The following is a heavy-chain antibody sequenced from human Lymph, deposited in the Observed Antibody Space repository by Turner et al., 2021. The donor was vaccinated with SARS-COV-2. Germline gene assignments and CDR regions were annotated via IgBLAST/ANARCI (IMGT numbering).Heavy chain of an antibody. CDR2: ISGDGGST. D-gene: IGHD1-1*01. CDR3: AKEGWSGSRVQFVPYFDY. Sequence: EVQLVESGGGVVQPGGSLSLSCTASGFTVDEYAMHWVRQAPGKGLEWVSRISGDGGSTYYADSVKGRFTISRDDSKNSLYLQINSLRTEDTALYYCAKEGWSGSRVQFVPYFDYWGQGTLVSVSS. CDR1: GFTVDEYA. V-gene: IGHV3-43*02. J-gene: IGHJ4*02.